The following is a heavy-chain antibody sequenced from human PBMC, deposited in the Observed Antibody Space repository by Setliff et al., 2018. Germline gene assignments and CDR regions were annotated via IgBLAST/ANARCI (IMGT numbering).Heavy chain of an antibody. D-gene: IGHD2-15*01. CDR2: MNPYSGNT. J-gene: IGHJ5*02. CDR1: GYTFNNYD. CDR3: TRGAGGGRCCSCWFDP. V-gene: IGHV1-8*02. Sequence: ASVKVSCKASGYTFNNYDINWVRQAPGQGLEWMGWMNPYSGNTGYAQKFQGRVTMTRNTSISTAYMELSSLRSEDTAVYYCTRGAGGGRCCSCWFDPWGQGTLVTVSS.